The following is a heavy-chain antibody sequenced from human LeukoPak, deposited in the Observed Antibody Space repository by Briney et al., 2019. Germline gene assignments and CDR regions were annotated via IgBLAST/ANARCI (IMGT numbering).Heavy chain of an antibody. V-gene: IGHV1-2*02. CDR3: ARVRLADERAWAY. D-gene: IGHD3-3*02. CDR2: ITPKSGDT. Sequence: ASVKVSCKAPGYTFSDFYIHWVRQAPGQGLEYVGWITPKSGDTYSPQRFQGRVTMTRDASISPAYMELSSLRSDDTAVYFCARVRLADERAWAYWGQGTLVTVSS. J-gene: IGHJ4*02. CDR1: GYTFSDFY.